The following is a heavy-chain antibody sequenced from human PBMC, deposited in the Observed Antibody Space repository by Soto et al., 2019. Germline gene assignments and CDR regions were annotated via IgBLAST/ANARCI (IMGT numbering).Heavy chain of an antibody. CDR3: ARWVGAPSFDY. D-gene: IGHD1-26*01. CDR2: IYYSGST. V-gene: IGHV4-31*03. CDR1: GGSISSGGYY. J-gene: IGHJ4*02. Sequence: QVQLQESGPGLVKPSQTLSLTCTVSGGSISSGGYYWSWIRQHPGKGLEWIGYIYYSGSTYYNPSLKSRVTXSXPTSKNQFSLKLSSVTAADTAVYSCARWVGAPSFDYWGQGTLVTVSS.